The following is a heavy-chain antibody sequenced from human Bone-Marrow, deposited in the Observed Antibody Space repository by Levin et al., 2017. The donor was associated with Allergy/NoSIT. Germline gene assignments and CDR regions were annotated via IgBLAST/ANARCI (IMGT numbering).Heavy chain of an antibody. CDR2: IKSKANKYAT. J-gene: IGHJ6*02. V-gene: IGHV3-73*01. CDR1: GFTFGGSA. CDR3: SRLDSSNWGMDV. Sequence: GGSLRLSCAASGFTFGGSALHWVRQASGKGLEWVGRIKSKANKYATAYAESVKGRFTMSRDDSESTAYLQMNSLKTEDTAIYYCSRLDSSNWGMDVWGQGTTVTVSS. D-gene: IGHD6-13*01.